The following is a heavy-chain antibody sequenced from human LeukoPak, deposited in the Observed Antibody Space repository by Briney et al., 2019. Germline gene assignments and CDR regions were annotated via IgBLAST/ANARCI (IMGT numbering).Heavy chain of an antibody. J-gene: IGHJ1*01. Sequence: GGSLRLSCSASEFTFSSYAMHGVRQAPGKGLEYVSAITSNGGTTYYAASVKGRFTISRDNSKNTLFLQMSGLRAEDTAVYYCVKSSSSWSQFEYFQYWGQGTLVTVSS. CDR1: EFTFSSYA. D-gene: IGHD6-13*01. V-gene: IGHV3-64D*09. CDR2: ITSNGGTT. CDR3: VKSSSSWSQFEYFQY.